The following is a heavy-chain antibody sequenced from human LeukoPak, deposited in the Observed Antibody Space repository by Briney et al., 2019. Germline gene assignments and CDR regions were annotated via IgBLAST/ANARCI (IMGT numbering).Heavy chain of an antibody. CDR1: GDSVSSNSAA. CDR3: ARGTDLYDSSGYSRGFDP. CDR2: TYYRSKWYN. J-gene: IGHJ5*02. D-gene: IGHD3-22*01. V-gene: IGHV6-1*01. Sequence: SQTLSLTCAISGDSVSSNSAAWNWIRQSPSRGLEWLGRTYYRSKWYNDYAVSVKSRIIINPDTSKNHFSLQLNSVTPEDTAVYYCARGTDLYDSSGYSRGFDPWGQGTLVTVSS.